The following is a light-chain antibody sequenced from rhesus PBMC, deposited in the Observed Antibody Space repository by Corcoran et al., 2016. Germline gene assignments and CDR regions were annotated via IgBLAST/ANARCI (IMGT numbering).Light chain of an antibody. J-gene: IGKJ2*01. CDR2: AAS. CDR1: QGISSY. CDR3: LQHNSYPYS. V-gene: IGKV1-28*01. Sequence: DLQMTQSPSSLSASVGDTVTITCRASQGISSYLNWFQQKPGKAPKLLIYAASSLESGVPSRFSGSGAGTEFTLTSSSLQPEDFAAYYCLQHNSYPYSFGQGTKVEIK.